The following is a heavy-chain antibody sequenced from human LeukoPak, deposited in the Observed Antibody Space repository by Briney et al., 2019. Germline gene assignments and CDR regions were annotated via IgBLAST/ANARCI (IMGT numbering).Heavy chain of an antibody. CDR1: GGSISNYY. Sequence: SETLSLTCTVTGGSISNYYWSWIRQPPGKGLEWIGHIRYSGSTYYNPSLKSRVTISVDKSKNQFSLKLNSVTAADTAVYYCAKKDYYYMDVWGKGTTVTVSS. J-gene: IGHJ6*03. CDR3: AKKDYYYMDV. V-gene: IGHV4-59*12. CDR2: IRYSGST.